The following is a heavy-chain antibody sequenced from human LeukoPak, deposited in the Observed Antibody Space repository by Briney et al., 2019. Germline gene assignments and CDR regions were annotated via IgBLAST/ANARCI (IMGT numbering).Heavy chain of an antibody. J-gene: IGHJ4*02. CDR1: GGSISSYY. Sequence: PSETLSLTCTVSGGSISSYYWSWIRQPPGKGLEWIGYIYYSGSTNYNPSLKSRVTISVDTSKNQFSLKLSSVTAADTVVYYCARGVDYYDSSGYYATFYFDYWGQGTLVTVSS. CDR3: ARGVDYYDSSGYYATFYFDY. CDR2: IYYSGST. V-gene: IGHV4-59*01. D-gene: IGHD3-22*01.